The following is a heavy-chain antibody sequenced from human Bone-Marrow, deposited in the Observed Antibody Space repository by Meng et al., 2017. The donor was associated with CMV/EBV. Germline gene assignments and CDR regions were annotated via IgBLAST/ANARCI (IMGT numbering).Heavy chain of an antibody. V-gene: IGHV1-2*02. CDR3: ARDKYDFWSTLYYYGMDV. CDR1: GYTFTGYY. J-gene: IGHJ6*02. D-gene: IGHD3-3*01. CDR2: INPNSGGT. Sequence: ASVKVSFKASGYTFTGYYMHWVRQAPGQGLEWMGWINPNSGGTNDAQKLQGRVTMTVDTPTTTVYMELRSLRSDDTAVYYCARDKYDFWSTLYYYGMDVWGQGTTVTVSS.